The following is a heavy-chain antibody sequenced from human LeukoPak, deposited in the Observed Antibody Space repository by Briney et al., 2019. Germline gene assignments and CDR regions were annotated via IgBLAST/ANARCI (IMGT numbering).Heavy chain of an antibody. CDR1: GFTFHEYG. J-gene: IGHJ6*02. V-gene: IGHV3-9*01. Sequence: PAGGSLRLSCAASGFTFHEYGMQCVRQAPGKGLEWVSGIRSNSGNIGYADSVKGRFTISRDNAKNSLYLQINSLRVEDTALYFCAKDIEAGYYYGVDVWGQGTTVIVSS. D-gene: IGHD3-10*01. CDR3: AKDIEAGYYYGVDV. CDR2: IRSNSGNI.